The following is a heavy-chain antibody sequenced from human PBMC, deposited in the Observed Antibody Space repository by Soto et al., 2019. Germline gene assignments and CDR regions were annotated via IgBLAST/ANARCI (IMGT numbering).Heavy chain of an antibody. V-gene: IGHV3-23*01. CDR2: VSIGGST. CDR3: AKRRGAGWHFDY. CDR1: GFTFSSYA. J-gene: IGHJ4*02. Sequence: DVQLLESGGGLVQPEGSLRLSCAASGFTFSSYAMGWVRQGPGKGLEWVAVVSIGGSTHYADSVRGRFTISRDNSKNTLSLQMNSLTAEDTAVYFSAKRRGAGWHFDYWGQGALVTVSS. D-gene: IGHD2-15*01.